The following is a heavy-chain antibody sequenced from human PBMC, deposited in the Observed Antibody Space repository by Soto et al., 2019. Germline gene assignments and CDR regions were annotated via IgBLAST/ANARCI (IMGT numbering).Heavy chain of an antibody. CDR2: IYWDDDP. J-gene: IGHJ3*01. D-gene: IGHD3-16*01. CDR1: GFSFSADGVG. CDR3: AHAFGGTSWPNDAFDV. Sequence: QSTLKESGPTLVKPTQTLTLTCIFSGFSFSADGVGVGWIRQPPGKALEWLALIYWDDDPRYRPSLKSRLTITKDSSRNQGVLTMTNMDPLDTATYYSAHAFGGTSWPNDAFDVWGQGTVVTVSS. V-gene: IGHV2-5*02.